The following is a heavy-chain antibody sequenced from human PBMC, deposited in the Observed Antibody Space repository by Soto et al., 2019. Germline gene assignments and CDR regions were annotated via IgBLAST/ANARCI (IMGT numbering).Heavy chain of an antibody. Sequence: QVQLVQSGAEVKKPGSSVKVSCKASGGTFSSYAISWVRQAPGQGLEWMGGIIPIFGTANYAQKFQGRVTITADESTSTAYMELSSLRSEDTAVYYCARGMAPRLSSSTRRGPYYYYYGMDVWGQGTTVTVSS. J-gene: IGHJ6*02. D-gene: IGHD2-2*01. CDR3: ARGMAPRLSSSTRRGPYYYYYGMDV. CDR1: GGTFSSYA. V-gene: IGHV1-69*01. CDR2: IIPIFGTA.